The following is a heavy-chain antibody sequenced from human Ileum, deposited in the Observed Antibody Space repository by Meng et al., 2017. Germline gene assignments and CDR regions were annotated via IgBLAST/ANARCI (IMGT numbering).Heavy chain of an antibody. CDR1: GGSLNNFY. J-gene: IGHJ4*02. CDR3: ARHYCGDAGCYGYFDY. V-gene: IGHV4-59*01. Sequence: SETLSLTCTVSGGSLNNFYWSWIRQSPGKGLEWIGYIYYSGSTNYNSSLKSRVTISRDTSKNQFSLKLNSVTAADTAVYYCARHYCGDAGCYGYFDYWGQGTLVTVSS. D-gene: IGHD2-21*01. CDR2: IYYSGST.